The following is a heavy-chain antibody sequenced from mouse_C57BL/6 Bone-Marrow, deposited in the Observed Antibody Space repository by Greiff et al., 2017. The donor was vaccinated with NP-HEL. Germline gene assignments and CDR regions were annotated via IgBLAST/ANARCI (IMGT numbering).Heavy chain of an antibody. D-gene: IGHD4-1*02. J-gene: IGHJ2*01. V-gene: IGHV1-80*01. CDR2: IYPGDGDT. Sequence: QVQLQQSGAELVKPGASVKISCKASGYAFSSYWMNWVKQRPGKGLEWIGQIYPGDGDTNYNGKFKGKATLTADKSSSTAYMQLSSLTSEDSTVYFCARESPKPANLGYDCGQGTTLTVSS. CDR3: ARESPKPANLGYD. CDR1: GYAFSSYW.